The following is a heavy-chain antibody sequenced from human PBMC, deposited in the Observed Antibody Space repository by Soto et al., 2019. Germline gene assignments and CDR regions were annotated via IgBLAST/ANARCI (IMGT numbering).Heavy chain of an antibody. Sequence: SETPSLTCTVSGGSISSYYWSWIRQPPGKGLEWIGYIYYSGSTSYNPSLKSRVTISVDTSKNQFSLKLSSVTAADTAVYYCAGDFGSGSYRFDYWGQGTLVTVSS. CDR2: IYYSGST. CDR3: AGDFGSGSYRFDY. D-gene: IGHD3-10*01. J-gene: IGHJ4*02. CDR1: GGSISSYY. V-gene: IGHV4-59*01.